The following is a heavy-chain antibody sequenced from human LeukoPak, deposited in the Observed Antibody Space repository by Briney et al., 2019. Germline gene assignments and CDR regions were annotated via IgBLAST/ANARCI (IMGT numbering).Heavy chain of an antibody. CDR3: SRSLDY. CDR2: IKADGSEK. Sequence: GGSLGLSCAASGFSFSSSWMDWVRQAPGKGLEWVANIKADGSEKYYLDSVKGRFTISRDNAKNSLYLQMNSLRPEDTATYYCSRSLDYWGQGIQVTVSS. J-gene: IGHJ4*02. CDR1: GFSFSSSW. V-gene: IGHV3-7*01.